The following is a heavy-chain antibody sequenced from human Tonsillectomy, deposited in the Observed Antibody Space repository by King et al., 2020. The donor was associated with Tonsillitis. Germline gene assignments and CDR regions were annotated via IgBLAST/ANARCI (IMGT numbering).Heavy chain of an antibody. J-gene: IGHJ4*02. Sequence: VQLQESGPGLVKPSETLSLTCAVSGSSISSGYYWGWIRQHPGKGLEWIGSIYHSGSTYYNPSLKSRVTISVDTSKNQFSLKLSSVTAADTAVYYCARTIFGATYFDYWGQGTLVTVSS. CDR3: ARTIFGATYFDY. V-gene: IGHV4-38-2*01. CDR1: GSSISSGYY. D-gene: IGHD3-10*02. CDR2: IYHSGST.